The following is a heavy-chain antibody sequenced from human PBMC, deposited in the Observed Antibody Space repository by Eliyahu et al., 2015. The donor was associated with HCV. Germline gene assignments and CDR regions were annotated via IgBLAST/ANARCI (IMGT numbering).Heavy chain of an antibody. CDR1: GFTFTDYW. CDR2: IKEDGSAR. V-gene: IGHV3-7*01. CDR3: ARDRPYGSYDY. Sequence: EVQLVESGGALVXPXGSLRLXCAASGFTFTDYWMSWVRQAPGERLEWVANIKEDGSARTYMDSVTGRFTISRDNSKKLVYLQMTSLSAEDTAIYYCARDRPYGSYDYWGQGTLVTVSS. D-gene: IGHD3-10*01. J-gene: IGHJ4*02.